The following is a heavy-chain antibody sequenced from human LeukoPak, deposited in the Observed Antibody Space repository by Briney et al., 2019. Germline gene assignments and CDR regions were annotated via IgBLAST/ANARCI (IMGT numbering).Heavy chain of an antibody. CDR1: GYTFTSYG. J-gene: IGHJ1*01. V-gene: IGHV1-18*01. Sequence: ASVKVSCKASGYTFTSYGISWVRQAPGQGLEWMGWISAYNGNTNCAQKLQGRVTMTTDTSTSTAYMELRSLRSDDTAVYYCARDQALYDSSGYYEPFLPLTNLEYFQHWGQGTLVTVSS. CDR3: ARDQALYDSSGYYEPFLPLTNLEYFQH. CDR2: ISAYNGNT. D-gene: IGHD3-22*01.